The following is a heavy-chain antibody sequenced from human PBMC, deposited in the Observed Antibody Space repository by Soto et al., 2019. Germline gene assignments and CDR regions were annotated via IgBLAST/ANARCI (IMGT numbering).Heavy chain of an antibody. CDR2: ISYDGSNK. V-gene: IGHV3-30*03. CDR3: ARGLNGYLQYFDY. D-gene: IGHD5-18*01. J-gene: IGHJ4*02. Sequence: PGGSLRLSCAASGFTFSSYDMHWVRQAPGKGLEWVAVISYDGSNKYYADSVKGRFTISRDNSKNTLYLQMNSLRSEDTAVYYCARGLNGYLQYFDYWGQGTPVTVS. CDR1: GFTFSSYD.